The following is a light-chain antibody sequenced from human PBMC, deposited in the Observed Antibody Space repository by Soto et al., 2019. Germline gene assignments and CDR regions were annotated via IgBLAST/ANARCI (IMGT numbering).Light chain of an antibody. J-gene: IGKJ5*01. Sequence: EIGFTQSPGTLSLSPGERATLSCRASQSVSSSYLAWYQQKRGQAPRLLIFETSTRATGIPARFSGSGSGTEFTLTISSLQPEDFAVYYCHQYNNWPPITFGQGTRLEIK. CDR3: HQYNNWPPIT. CDR2: ETS. CDR1: QSVSSSY. V-gene: IGKV3-15*01.